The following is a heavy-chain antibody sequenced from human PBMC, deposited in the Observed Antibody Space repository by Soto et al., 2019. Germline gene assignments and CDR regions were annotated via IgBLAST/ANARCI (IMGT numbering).Heavy chain of an antibody. CDR3: ARGVQH. J-gene: IGHJ1*01. CDR2: IYYSGSN. CDR1: GGSISSGGYH. Sequence: QVQLQESGPGLVKPSQTLSLTCTVSGGSISSGGYHWSWIRQHPGKGLEWIGYIYYSGSNYYNPSLKGRVTISVDTSNNQFSLKLSSVTAADTAVYYCARGVQHWGQGTLVTVSS. V-gene: IGHV4-31*03.